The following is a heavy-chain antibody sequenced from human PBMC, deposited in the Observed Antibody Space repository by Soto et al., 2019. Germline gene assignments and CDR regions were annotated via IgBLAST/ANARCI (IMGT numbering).Heavy chain of an antibody. CDR1: GGSISSGDYY. D-gene: IGHD6-13*01. Sequence: PSETLSLTCTVSGGSISSGDYYWSWVRHPPGKGLEWIGYIYYSGSTYYNPSLKSRVTISVDTSKNQFSLKLSSVTAADTAVYYCARGLIAAAGMSSYDYWGQGTLVTVSS. J-gene: IGHJ4*02. V-gene: IGHV4-30-4*01. CDR2: IYYSGST. CDR3: ARGLIAAAGMSSYDY.